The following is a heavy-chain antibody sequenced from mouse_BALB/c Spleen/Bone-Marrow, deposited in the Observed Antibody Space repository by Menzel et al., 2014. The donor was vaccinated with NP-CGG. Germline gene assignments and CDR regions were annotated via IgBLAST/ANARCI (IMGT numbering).Heavy chain of an antibody. CDR3: ARYDGYFDY. J-gene: IGHJ2*01. CDR2: INPGSGST. Sequence: GYAFTDYLMEWLKQRPGQGLEWIGVINPGSGSTNYNEKFKDKATLTADKSSSTAYMQLSSLTSDDSAVYFCARYDGYFDYWGQGTILTVSS. V-gene: IGHV1-54*01. D-gene: IGHD2-3*01. CDR1: GYAFTDYL.